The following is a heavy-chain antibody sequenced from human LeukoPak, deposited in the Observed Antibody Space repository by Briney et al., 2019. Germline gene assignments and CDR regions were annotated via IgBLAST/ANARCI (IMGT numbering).Heavy chain of an antibody. J-gene: IGHJ3*02. Sequence: PTGGSLRLSCSASGFTFSRYTMHWVCQAPGKGLEWVALLAYDETFRCYADSVKGRFTISRDTAKTTLDLQMNSLTTEDTALYYCAREADGFDIWGQGTMVTVSS. CDR1: GFTFSRYT. CDR2: LAYDETFR. CDR3: AREADGFDI. V-gene: IGHV3-30*01.